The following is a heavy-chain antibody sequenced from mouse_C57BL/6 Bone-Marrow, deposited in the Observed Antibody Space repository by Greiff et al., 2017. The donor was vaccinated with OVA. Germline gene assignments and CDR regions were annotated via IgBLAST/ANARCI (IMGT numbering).Heavy chain of an antibody. Sequence: DVMLVESGGGLVQPGGSLRLSCATSGFTFTDYYMSWVRQPPGKALEWLGFIRNKANGYTTEYSASVKGRFTISRDNSQSILYLQMNTLRAEDSATYYCARDYDYYYAMDYWGQGTSVTVSS. CDR2: IRNKANGYTT. D-gene: IGHD2-12*01. CDR1: GFTFTDYY. V-gene: IGHV7-3*02. J-gene: IGHJ4*01. CDR3: ARDYDYYYAMDY.